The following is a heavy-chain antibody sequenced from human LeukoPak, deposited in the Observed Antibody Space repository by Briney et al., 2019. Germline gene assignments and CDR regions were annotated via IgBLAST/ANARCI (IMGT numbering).Heavy chain of an antibody. CDR3: ARDATIAAPLMS. V-gene: IGHV4-38-2*02. D-gene: IGHD6-13*01. CDR1: GSSINTPYY. CDR2: IFHGVTT. Sequence: SETLSLTCTVSGSSINTPYYWAWIRQPPGEGLEWIGNIFHGVTTFYNPSLMNRVAISVDTSKNQFSLRLTSVTAADTAVYYCARDATIAAPLMSWGQGTLVIVSS. J-gene: IGHJ4*02.